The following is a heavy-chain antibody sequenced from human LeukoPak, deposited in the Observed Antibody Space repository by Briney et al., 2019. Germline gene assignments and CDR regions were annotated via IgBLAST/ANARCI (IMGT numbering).Heavy chain of an antibody. Sequence: ASVKVSCKASGYAFTSYGISWVRQAPGQGLEWMGWISAYNGNTNYAQKFQGRVTMATDTFTGTAYMELRSLRSDDTAVYYCARDFYSGSYYDYWGQGTLVTVSS. CDR2: ISAYNGNT. D-gene: IGHD1-26*01. CDR1: GYAFTSYG. CDR3: ARDFYSGSYYDY. V-gene: IGHV1-18*01. J-gene: IGHJ4*02.